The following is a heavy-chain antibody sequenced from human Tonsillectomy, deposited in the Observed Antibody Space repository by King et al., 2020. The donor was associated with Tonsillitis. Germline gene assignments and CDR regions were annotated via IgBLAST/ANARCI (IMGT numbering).Heavy chain of an antibody. J-gene: IGHJ3*02. V-gene: IGHV3-11*05. CDR3: ARVNFGSSGLDAFDI. CDR2: ISSSSSYT. CDR1: GFTFSDFY. Sequence: VQLVESGGGLVKPGGSLRLSCAASGFTFSDFYMSWVRQSLGKGLEWISYISSSSSYTNYADTVRGRFSISRDKAKNSLYLQMNSLRADDTAVYYCARVNFGSSGLDAFDIWGQGTMVTVSS. D-gene: IGHD6-25*01.